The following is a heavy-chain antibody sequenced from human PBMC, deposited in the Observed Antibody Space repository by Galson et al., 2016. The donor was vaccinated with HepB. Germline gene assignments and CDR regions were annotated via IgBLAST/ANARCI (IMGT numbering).Heavy chain of an antibody. D-gene: IGHD6-13*01. V-gene: IGHV1-69*13. CDR1: GYTFTSYG. J-gene: IGHJ4*02. Sequence: SVKVSCKASGYTFTSYGVSWVRQAPGQGLEWMGGIIPIFGTTHYAQKFQGRARITADESTSTAYMELSNLRPEDTAVYYCARSRGGITAAATYYWGQGTLVTVSS. CDR2: IIPIFGTT. CDR3: ARSRGGITAAATYY.